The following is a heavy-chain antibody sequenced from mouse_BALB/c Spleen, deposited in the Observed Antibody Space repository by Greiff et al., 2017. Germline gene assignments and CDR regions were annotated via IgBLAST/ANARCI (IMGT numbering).Heavy chain of an antibody. Sequence: VKLQQPGAELVKPGAPVKLSCKASGYTFTSYWMNWVKQRPGRGLEWIGRIDPSDSETHYNQKFKDKATLTVDKSSSTAYMQLSSLTSEDSAVYYCARRNYYGSSYGWFAYWGQGTLVTVSA. D-gene: IGHD1-1*01. J-gene: IGHJ3*01. CDR2: IDPSDSET. CDR3: ARRNYYGSSYGWFAY. CDR1: GYTFTSYW. V-gene: IGHV1-69*02.